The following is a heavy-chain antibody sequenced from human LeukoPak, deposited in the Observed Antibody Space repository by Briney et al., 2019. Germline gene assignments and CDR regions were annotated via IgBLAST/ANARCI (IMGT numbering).Heavy chain of an antibody. CDR1: GGTFSSYA. D-gene: IGHD3-10*01. V-gene: IGHV1-69*05. Sequence: GASVKVSCKASGGTFSSYAISWVRQAPGQGLGGMGGFIPIFGTANYAQKFQGRVTITTDESTSTAYMELSSLRSEDTAVYYCASRSGSYSHYYYYYMDVWGKGTTVTVSS. CDR2: FIPIFGTA. J-gene: IGHJ6*03. CDR3: ASRSGSYSHYYYYYMDV.